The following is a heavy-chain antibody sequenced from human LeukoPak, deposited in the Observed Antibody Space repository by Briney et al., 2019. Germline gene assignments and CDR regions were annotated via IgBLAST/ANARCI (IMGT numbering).Heavy chain of an antibody. CDR2: ISSSSSTI. V-gene: IGHV3-48*01. J-gene: IGHJ6*04. D-gene: IGHD3-10*02. Sequence: GGSLRLSCVASGFTFSSYGMNWVRQAPGKGLEWISYISSSSSTIYNADSVNGRFTISRDNAKNSLYLQMNSLRAEDTAVYYCAELGITMIGGVWGKGTTVTISS. CDR1: GFTFSSYG. CDR3: AELGITMIGGV.